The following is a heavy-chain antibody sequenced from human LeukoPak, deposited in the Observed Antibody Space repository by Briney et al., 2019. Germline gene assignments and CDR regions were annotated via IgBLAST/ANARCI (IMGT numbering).Heavy chain of an antibody. D-gene: IGHD6-13*01. J-gene: IGHJ4*02. Sequence: PGGSLRLSCAASGFTFSSYSMNWVRQAPGKGLEWVSYISSSGSTIYYADSVKGRFTISRDNAKNSLYLQMNSLRAEDTAVYYCARDPQRLVLGPFDYWGQGTLVTVSS. CDR2: ISSSGSTI. CDR1: GFTFSSYS. CDR3: ARDPQRLVLGPFDY. V-gene: IGHV3-48*04.